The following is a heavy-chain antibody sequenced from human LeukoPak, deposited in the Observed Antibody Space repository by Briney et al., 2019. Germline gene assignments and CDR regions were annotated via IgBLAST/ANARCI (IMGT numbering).Heavy chain of an antibody. J-gene: IGHJ4*02. V-gene: IGHV1-2*02. Sequence: ASVLVSCKASGYSFTAFYIHCVGQAPAQGREWMGWIHPRSGETNYAYEFQGRVTMTRDTSISTAYMELSRLRSDDTAVYYCARIGDYDILIVSDGYYFDYWGQGTLVTVSS. D-gene: IGHD3-9*01. CDR3: ARIGDYDILIVSDGYYFDY. CDR2: IHPRSGET. CDR1: GYSFTAFY.